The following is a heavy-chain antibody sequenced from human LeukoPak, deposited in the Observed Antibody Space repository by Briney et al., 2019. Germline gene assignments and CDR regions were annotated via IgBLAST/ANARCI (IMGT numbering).Heavy chain of an antibody. Sequence: PGGSLRLSCAASGFTFSTYSVNWVRQAPGKGLEWVAVISYDGSNKYYADSVKGRFTISRDNSKNTLYLQMNSLRAEDTAVYYCAKDPYYYDSSGYSDYWGQGTLVTVSS. D-gene: IGHD3-22*01. V-gene: IGHV3-30*18. CDR1: GFTFSTYS. J-gene: IGHJ4*02. CDR3: AKDPYYYDSSGYSDY. CDR2: ISYDGSNK.